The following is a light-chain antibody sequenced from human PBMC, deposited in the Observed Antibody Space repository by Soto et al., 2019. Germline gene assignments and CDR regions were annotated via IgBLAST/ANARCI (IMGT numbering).Light chain of an antibody. CDR3: AAWDDNLRGVL. CDR2: RNS. Sequence: QSGLTQPPSASGTPGQRIIISCSGSSSNIGRNTVNWYQHLPGRAPKVLIYRNSHRPSGVTDRFSGSQSGSSASLAISGLQSEYEADYYVAAWDDNLRGVLFCGVPQLTVL. V-gene: IGLV1-44*01. CDR1: SSNIGRNT. J-gene: IGLJ3*02.